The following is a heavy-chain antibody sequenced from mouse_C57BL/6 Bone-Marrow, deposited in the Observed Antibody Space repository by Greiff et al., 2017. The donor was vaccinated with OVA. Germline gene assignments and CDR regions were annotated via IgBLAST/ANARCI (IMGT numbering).Heavy chain of an antibody. Sequence: EVMLVESGGGLVQPGGSLKLSCAASGFTFSDYYMYWVRQTPEKRLEWVAYISNGGGSTYYPDTVKGRFTISRDNAKNTLYLQMSRLKSEDTAMYYCARHGYGSTPYAMDYWGQGTSVTVSS. CDR2: ISNGGGST. D-gene: IGHD1-1*01. CDR1: GFTFSDYY. V-gene: IGHV5-12*01. J-gene: IGHJ4*01. CDR3: ARHGYGSTPYAMDY.